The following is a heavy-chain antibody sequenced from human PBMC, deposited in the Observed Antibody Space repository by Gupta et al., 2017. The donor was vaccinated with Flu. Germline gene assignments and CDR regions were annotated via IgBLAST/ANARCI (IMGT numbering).Heavy chain of an antibody. CDR1: GYTFTSYD. CDR3: ARRQKDYYYYYMDV. J-gene: IGHJ6*03. Sequence: QVQLVQSGAEVRKPGASAKVSCKASGYTFTSYDIHWVRQATGQGLEWMGWMNPNSGNTGYAQKFQGRVTMTTNTSTSTAYMELSNLRSEDTAVYYCARRQKDYYYYYMDVWGKGTTVTVSS. V-gene: IGHV1-8*01. CDR2: MNPNSGNT.